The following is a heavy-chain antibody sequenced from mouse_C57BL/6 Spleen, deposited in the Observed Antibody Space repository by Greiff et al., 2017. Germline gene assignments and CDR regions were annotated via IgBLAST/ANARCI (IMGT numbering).Heavy chain of an antibody. V-gene: IGHV5-17*01. Sequence: EVQLVESGGGLVKPGGSLKLSCAASGFTFSDYGMHWVRQAPEQGLEWVAYISSGSSTIYYADTVKGRFTISRDNAKNTLFLQMTSLRSEHTAMYYCARRYYDYDEGYYYAMDYWGQGTSVTVSS. CDR1: GFTFSDYG. D-gene: IGHD2-4*01. CDR2: ISSGSSTI. J-gene: IGHJ4*01. CDR3: ARRYYDYDEGYYYAMDY.